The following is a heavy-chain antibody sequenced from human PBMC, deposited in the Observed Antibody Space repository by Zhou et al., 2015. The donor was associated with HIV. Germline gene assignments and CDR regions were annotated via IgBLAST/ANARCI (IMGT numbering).Heavy chain of an antibody. D-gene: IGHD2-2*02. V-gene: IGHV1-69*02. CDR3: ARGYCSSTSCYIGRGMDV. CDR2: IIPILGIA. J-gene: IGHJ6*02. CDR1: GGTFSSYT. Sequence: QVQLVQSGAEVKKPGSSVKVSCKASGGTFSSYTISWVRQAPGQGLEWMGRIIPILGIANYAQKFQGRVTITADKSTSTAYMELSSLRSEDTAVYYCARGYCSSTSCYIGRGMDVWGQGTTVTVSS.